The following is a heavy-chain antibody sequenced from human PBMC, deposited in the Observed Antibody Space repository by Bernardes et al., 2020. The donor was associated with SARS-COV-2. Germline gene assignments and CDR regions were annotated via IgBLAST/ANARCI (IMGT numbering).Heavy chain of an antibody. CDR1: GYRFTSYW. Sequence: GGSLKISCKGSGYRFTSYWIGWVRPIPGKGLEWIGIIYPGYSDTRYSPSFQGQVTISADKSISTAYLQWSSLKASDTAMYYCARHPPYLEMATIRTEYYGMDVWGQGTTVTVSS. CDR2: IYPGYSDT. CDR3: ARHPPYLEMATIRTEYYGMDV. V-gene: IGHV5-51*01. J-gene: IGHJ6*02. D-gene: IGHD5-12*01.